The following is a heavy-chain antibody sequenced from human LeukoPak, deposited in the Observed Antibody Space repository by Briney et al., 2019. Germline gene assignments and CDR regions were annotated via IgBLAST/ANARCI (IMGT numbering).Heavy chain of an antibody. J-gene: IGHJ4*02. V-gene: IGHV3-21*01. CDR1: GFSFSSYS. CDR2: ISSSSSYI. CDR3: ARDNLDFFDY. Sequence: PAGSLRLSCAASGFSFSSYSMNWVRQAPGKGLEWVSSISSSSSYIYYADSVTGRFTISRDNAKNSLYLQMNSLRVEDTAVYYCARDNLDFFDYWGQGTLVTVSS.